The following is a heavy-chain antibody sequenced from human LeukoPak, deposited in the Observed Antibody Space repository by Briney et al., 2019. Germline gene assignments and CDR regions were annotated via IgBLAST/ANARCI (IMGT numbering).Heavy chain of an antibody. CDR3: ARTTTVTREYFQH. V-gene: IGHV1-69*02. D-gene: IGHD4-11*01. Sequence: SVKVSCKASGGTFSSYTISWVRQAPGQGLEWMGRIIPTLGIANYAQKFQGRVTITADKSTSTAYMELSSLRSEDTAVYYCARTTTVTREYFQHWGQGTLVTVSS. CDR1: GGTFSSYT. J-gene: IGHJ1*01. CDR2: IIPTLGIA.